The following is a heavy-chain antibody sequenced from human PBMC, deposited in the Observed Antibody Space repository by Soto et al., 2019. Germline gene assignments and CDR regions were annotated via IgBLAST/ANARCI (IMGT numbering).Heavy chain of an antibody. D-gene: IGHD5-12*01. V-gene: IGHV3-23*01. J-gene: IGHJ4*02. CDR2: ISAGGGGS. CDR3: AKAERWLQPDY. CDR1: GFTFSSYA. Sequence: EVQVLESGGGLVQPGGSLRLSCAASGFTFSSYAMAWVRQAPGKGLEWVSGISAGGGGSYYADSVKGRFTISRDNSKNMVFLQMNSLRADDTAIYYCAKAERWLQPDYWGQGTLVTVSS.